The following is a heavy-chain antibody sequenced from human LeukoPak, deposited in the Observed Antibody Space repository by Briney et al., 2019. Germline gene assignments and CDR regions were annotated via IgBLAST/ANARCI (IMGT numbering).Heavy chain of an antibody. D-gene: IGHD1-26*01. CDR3: ARGIREWELLDY. Sequence: KPSETLSLTCTVSGYSISSGYYWGWIRQPPGKGLEWIGSIYHSGSTYYNPSLKSRVTISVDTSKNQFSLKLSSVTAADTAVYYCARGIREWELLDYWGQGTLVTVSS. J-gene: IGHJ4*02. CDR1: GYSISSGYY. CDR2: IYHSGST. V-gene: IGHV4-38-2*02.